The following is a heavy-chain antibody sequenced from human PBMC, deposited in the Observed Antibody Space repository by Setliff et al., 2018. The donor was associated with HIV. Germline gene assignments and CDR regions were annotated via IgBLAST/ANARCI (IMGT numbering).Heavy chain of an antibody. V-gene: IGHV4-38-2*01. CDR3: ARPGVGTVSFDY. D-gene: IGHD1-7*01. Sequence: SETLSLTCAVSGYSITSGYYWGWIRQPPGKGLEWIGSIYHSGSTHYNPSLKSRVTISVDTSKNQFSLKLSSVTAADTAVYYCARPGVGTVSFDYWGQGTLVTVSS. J-gene: IGHJ4*02. CDR1: GYSITSGYY. CDR2: IYHSGST.